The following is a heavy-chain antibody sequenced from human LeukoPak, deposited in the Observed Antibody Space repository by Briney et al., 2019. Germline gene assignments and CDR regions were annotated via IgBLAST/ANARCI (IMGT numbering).Heavy chain of an antibody. V-gene: IGHV3-64*02. J-gene: IGHJ4*02. CDR3: ARPTITGSYGYYFDY. CDR1: GFTFSSYA. Sequence: GGSLRLSCAASGFTFSSYAMTWVRQAPGKGLEWVSAISSSGGSTYYADSVKGRFTISRDNSKNTLYLQMGGLRAEDMAVYYCARPTITGSYGYYFDYWGQGTLVTVSS. CDR2: ISSSGGST. D-gene: IGHD3-16*01.